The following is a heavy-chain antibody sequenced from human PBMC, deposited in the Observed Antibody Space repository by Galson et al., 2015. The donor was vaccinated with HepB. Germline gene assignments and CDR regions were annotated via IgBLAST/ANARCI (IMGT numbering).Heavy chain of an antibody. CDR1: GFTFSIYW. CDR3: ARDFGGYPSDF. Sequence: SLRLSCAASGFTFSIYWMSWVRQTPGKGLEWVANIKPDGSEKYYVDSVKGRFTISRDNAKNSLYLQMNSLRSDDTAEYYCARDFGGYPSDFWGQGTLVTVSS. V-gene: IGHV3-7*01. CDR2: IKPDGSEK. D-gene: IGHD5-12*01. J-gene: IGHJ4*02.